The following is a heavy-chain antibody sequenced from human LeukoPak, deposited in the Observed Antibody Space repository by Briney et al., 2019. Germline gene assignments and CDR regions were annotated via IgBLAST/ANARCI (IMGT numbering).Heavy chain of an antibody. Sequence: ASVKVSCKVSGYTLTELSMHWVRQAPGKRPEWMGGFDPEDGETIYAQKFQGRVTMTEDTSTDTAYMELSSLRSEDTAVYYCATVGGDIVVVPVAIVPPIYFQHWGQGTLVTVSS. V-gene: IGHV1-24*01. CDR3: ATVGGDIVVVPVAIVPPIYFQH. CDR1: GYTLTELS. J-gene: IGHJ1*01. D-gene: IGHD2-2*01. CDR2: FDPEDGET.